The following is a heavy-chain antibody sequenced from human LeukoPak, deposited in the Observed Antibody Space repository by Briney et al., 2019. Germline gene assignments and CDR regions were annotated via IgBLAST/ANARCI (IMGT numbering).Heavy chain of an antibody. J-gene: IGHJ4*02. CDR1: GGSISSSSYY. CDR3: ARGSRDGYDYPLDY. D-gene: IGHD5-24*01. V-gene: IGHV4-39*07. Sequence: SETLSLTCTVSGGSISSSSYYWGWIRQPPGKGLEWIANIYYSGTIHYNSSLKSRVTISVDTPKNQFSLRLSSVTAADTAVYYCARGSRDGYDYPLDYWGQGTLVTVFS. CDR2: IYYSGTI.